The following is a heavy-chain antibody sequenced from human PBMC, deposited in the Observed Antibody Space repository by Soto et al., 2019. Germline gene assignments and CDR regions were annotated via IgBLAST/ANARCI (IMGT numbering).Heavy chain of an antibody. CDR3: AKSLGYFDWPPDPFDI. D-gene: IGHD3-9*01. CDR1: GFTFDDYG. Sequence: PGGSLRLSCAASGFTFDDYGMSWVRQAPGKGLEWVSAISGSGGSTYYADSVKGRFTISRDNSKNTLYLQMNSLRAEDTAVYYCAKSLGYFDWPPDPFDIWGQGTMVTVSS. J-gene: IGHJ3*02. V-gene: IGHV3-23*01. CDR2: ISGSGGST.